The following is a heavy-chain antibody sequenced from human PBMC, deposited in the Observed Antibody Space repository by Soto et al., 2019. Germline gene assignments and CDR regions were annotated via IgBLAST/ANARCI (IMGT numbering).Heavy chain of an antibody. CDR3: ARGLVPAAIVGGWFDP. Sequence: QVQLVQSGAEVKKPGSSVKVSCKASGGTFSSYAISWVRQAPGQGLEWMGGIIPIFGTANYAQKFQGRVTITADESTSTAYLELSSLRSEDTAVYYCARGLVPAAIVGGWFDPWGQGTLVTVSS. J-gene: IGHJ5*02. CDR2: IIPIFGTA. D-gene: IGHD2-2*01. V-gene: IGHV1-69*01. CDR1: GGTFSSYA.